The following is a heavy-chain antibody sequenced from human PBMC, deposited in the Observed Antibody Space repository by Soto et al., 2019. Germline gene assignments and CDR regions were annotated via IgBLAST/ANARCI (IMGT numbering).Heavy chain of an antibody. J-gene: IGHJ6*02. CDR2: MNPNSGNT. V-gene: IGHV1-8*01. CDR1: GYTFSSHD. D-gene: IGHD3-16*01. Sequence: ASVKVSCKACGYTFSSHDINWVRQATGQGLEWMGWMNPNSGNTGYAQKFQGRVTMTRNTSISTAYMELSSLRSEDMAVYYCASYVRSYYYGMDVWGQGTTVTAP. CDR3: ASYVRSYYYGMDV.